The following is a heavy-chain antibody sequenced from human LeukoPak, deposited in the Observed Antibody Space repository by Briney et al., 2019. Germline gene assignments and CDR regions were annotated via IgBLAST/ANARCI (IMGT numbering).Heavy chain of an antibody. CDR3: ARPQVYSSPWVFGGFLGYYYMDV. CDR1: GGSISSSSYY. D-gene: IGHD3-16*01. Sequence: KTSETLSLTCTVSGGSISSSSYYWGWIRQPPGKGLEWIGSIYYSGSTYCNPSLKSRVTISVDTSKNQFSLKLSSVTAADTAVYYCARPQVYSSPWVFGGFLGYYYMDVWGKGTTVTVSS. V-gene: IGHV4-39*01. CDR2: IYYSGST. J-gene: IGHJ6*03.